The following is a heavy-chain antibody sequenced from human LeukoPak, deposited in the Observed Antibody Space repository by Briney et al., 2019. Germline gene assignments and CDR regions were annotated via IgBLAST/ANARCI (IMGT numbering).Heavy chain of an antibody. CDR1: GFTFSSYA. CDR3: AKSYSSGWFGLYFDS. Sequence: PGGSLRLSCAASGFTFSSYAMNWVRQAPGKGLEWVSTFSGSGDTTYYADSVKGAFAISTDNSKNTLYLQMDSLRAEDTAVYYCAKSYSSGWFGLYFDSWGQGTLVTVSS. CDR2: FSGSGDTT. J-gene: IGHJ4*02. V-gene: IGHV3-23*01. D-gene: IGHD6-19*01.